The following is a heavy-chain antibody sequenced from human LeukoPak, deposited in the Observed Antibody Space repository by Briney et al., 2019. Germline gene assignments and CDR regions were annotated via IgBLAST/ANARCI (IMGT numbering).Heavy chain of an antibody. D-gene: IGHD2-15*01. J-gene: IGHJ4*02. Sequence: SETLSLTCAVYGGSFSGYYWSWIRQPPGKGLEWIGEINHSGSTNYNPSLKSRVTISVDTSKNQFSLKLSSVTAADTAVYYCARGRYCSGGSCYYLPFDYWGQGTLVTVSS. V-gene: IGHV4-34*01. CDR3: ARGRYCSGGSCYYLPFDY. CDR2: INHSGST. CDR1: GGSFSGYY.